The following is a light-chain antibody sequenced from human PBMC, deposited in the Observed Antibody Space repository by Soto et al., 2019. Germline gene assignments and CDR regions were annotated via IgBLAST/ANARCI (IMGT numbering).Light chain of an antibody. CDR1: SSNIGSNY. Sequence: QSVLTQPPSASGTPGQRVTISCSGSSSNIGSNYVSWYQHLPGTAPKLLIYSNNQRPSGVPDRFSGSKSGTSASLAISGLQSEDEADYYCAAWYDSLNGVVFGGGTKVTVL. CDR3: AAWYDSLNGVV. J-gene: IGLJ2*01. CDR2: SNN. V-gene: IGLV1-44*01.